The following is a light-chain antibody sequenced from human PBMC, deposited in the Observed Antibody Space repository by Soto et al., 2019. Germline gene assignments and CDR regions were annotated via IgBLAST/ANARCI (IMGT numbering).Light chain of an antibody. V-gene: IGKV3-11*01. J-gene: IGKJ5*01. CDR3: QQRSNWTTIT. Sequence: EIVWTQSPATLSLSPGERATLSCRASQSVSNYLAWYQQKPCQAPRLLIFDASNRATGIPARFSGSGSGTDLTLTISSLEPEDFAVYYGQQRSNWTTITVGQGTRLEIK. CDR1: QSVSNY. CDR2: DAS.